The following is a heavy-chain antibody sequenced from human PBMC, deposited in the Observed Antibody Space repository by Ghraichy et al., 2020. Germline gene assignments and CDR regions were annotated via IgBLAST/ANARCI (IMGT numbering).Heavy chain of an antibody. CDR3: ARDLLGAIDY. CDR2: IYYSGST. D-gene: IGHD1-26*01. CDR1: GGSVSSGSYY. Sequence: SETLSLTCTVSGGSVSSGSYYWSWIRQPPGKGLEWIGYIYYSGSTNYNPSLKSRVTISVDTSKNQFSLKLSSVTAADTAVYYCARDLLGAIDYWGQGTLVTVSS. V-gene: IGHV4-61*01. J-gene: IGHJ4*02.